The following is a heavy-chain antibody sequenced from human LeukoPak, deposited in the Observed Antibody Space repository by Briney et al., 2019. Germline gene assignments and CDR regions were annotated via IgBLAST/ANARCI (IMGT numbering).Heavy chain of an antibody. Sequence: GGSLRLSCAASGFTFSTYGMHWVRQAPGKGLEWVAMTSHDGSDKYYADSVKGRFTISRDNSKNTLYLQMNSLRVEDTAVYYCAKDALTADTSGYYFDHCGQGTLVTVSS. V-gene: IGHV3-30*18. CDR1: GFTFSTYG. J-gene: IGHJ4*02. CDR2: TSHDGSDK. D-gene: IGHD3-22*01. CDR3: AKDALTADTSGYYFDH.